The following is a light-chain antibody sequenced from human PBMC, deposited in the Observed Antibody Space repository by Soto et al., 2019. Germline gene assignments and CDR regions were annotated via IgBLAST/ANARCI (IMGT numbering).Light chain of an antibody. CDR3: SSYSTISNHV. CDR1: NTDVGAYDY. Sequence: QSALTQPASVSGSPGQSITISCSGTNTDVGAYDYVSWYQQHPGKAPKLILYDVINRPSGVSDRFSGSKSGNTASLPISGRQAEDEAEYFCSSYSTISNHVFGTGTKLTVL. CDR2: DVI. J-gene: IGLJ1*01. V-gene: IGLV2-14*03.